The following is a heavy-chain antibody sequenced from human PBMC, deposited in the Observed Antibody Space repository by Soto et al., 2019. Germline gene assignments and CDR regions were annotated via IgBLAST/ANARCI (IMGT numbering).Heavy chain of an antibody. J-gene: IGHJ6*02. Sequence: PSETLCLTCTVSGGSISSYYLSWIRQPPGKGLEWIGYIYYSGSTNYNPSLKSRVTISVDTSKNQFSLKLSSVTAADTAVYYCARDRVAAAGTTVYYYGMDVWGQGTTVTVSS. D-gene: IGHD6-13*01. CDR2: IYYSGST. CDR1: GGSISSYY. V-gene: IGHV4-59*01. CDR3: ARDRVAAAGTTVYYYGMDV.